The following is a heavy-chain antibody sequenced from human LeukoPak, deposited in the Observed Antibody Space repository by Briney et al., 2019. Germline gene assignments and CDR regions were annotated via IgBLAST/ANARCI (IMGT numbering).Heavy chain of an antibody. Sequence: SETLSLTCTVSGGSISSGSYYWSWIQQPAGKTLEWIGRIHTSGSTNYNPSLKSRVTISVDTSKNQFSLKLSSVTAADTAVYYCARGPGYCSSTSCYGLYMDVWGKGTTVTISS. CDR2: IHTSGST. CDR3: ARGPGYCSSTSCYGLYMDV. CDR1: GGSISSGSYY. D-gene: IGHD2-2*01. J-gene: IGHJ6*03. V-gene: IGHV4-61*02.